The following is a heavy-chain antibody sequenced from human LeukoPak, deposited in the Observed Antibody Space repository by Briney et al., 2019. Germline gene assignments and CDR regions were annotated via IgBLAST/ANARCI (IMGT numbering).Heavy chain of an antibody. V-gene: IGHV3-23*01. CDR2: ISSSGAGT. D-gene: IGHD1-1*01. CDR3: AKKLLLEPFDY. CDR1: GFTFSNYA. J-gene: IGHJ4*02. Sequence: GGSLRLSCAASGFTFSNYAMAWVRQAPGKGLEWVSAISSSGAGTYYADPVKGRFTISRDNSKNMLYLQMNSLRAEDTAVYYCAKKLLLEPFDYWGQGALVTVS.